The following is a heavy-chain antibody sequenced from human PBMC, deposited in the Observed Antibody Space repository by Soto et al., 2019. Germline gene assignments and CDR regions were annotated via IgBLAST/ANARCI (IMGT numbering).Heavy chain of an antibody. J-gene: IGHJ5*02. D-gene: IGHD3-22*01. CDR2: ISANGASI. CDR3: AKDRYYDTPGWFDP. V-gene: IGHV3-23*01. Sequence: GGSLRLSCVGSGFTFRDHAMRRVRQAPGRGLEWVSAISANGASIQHADSVKGRFSVSRDNAKNTVYLQMDNLRTEDSAVYYCAKDRYYDTPGWFDPWGQGSRVTV. CDR1: GFTFRDHA.